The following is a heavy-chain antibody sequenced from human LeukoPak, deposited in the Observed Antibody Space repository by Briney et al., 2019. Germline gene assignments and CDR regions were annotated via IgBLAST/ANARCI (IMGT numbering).Heavy chain of an antibody. CDR1: GFTFSSYW. D-gene: IGHD3-10*01. CDR3: ARAIWFGELYYMDV. J-gene: IGHJ6*03. V-gene: IGHV3-7*01. Sequence: GGSLRLSCAASGFTFSSYWMSWVRQAPGKGLEWVANIKQDGSEEYYVDSVKGRFTISRDNAKNSLYLQMNSLRAEDTAVYYCARAIWFGELYYMDVWGKGTTVTVSS. CDR2: IKQDGSEE.